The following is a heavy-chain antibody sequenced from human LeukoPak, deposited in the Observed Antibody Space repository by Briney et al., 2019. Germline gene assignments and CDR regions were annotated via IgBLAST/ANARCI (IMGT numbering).Heavy chain of an antibody. J-gene: IGHJ4*02. CDR2: IRYDGSNK. CDR1: GFTFSSYG. D-gene: IGHD3-22*01. Sequence: GGSLRLSCAASGFTFSSYGMHWVRQAPGKGLEWVAFIRYDGSNKYYADSVKGRFTISRDNSKNTLYLQMNSLRAEDTAVYYCAKGRGYYDSSGYFHYWGQGTLVTVSS. CDR3: AKGRGYYDSSGYFHY. V-gene: IGHV3-30*02.